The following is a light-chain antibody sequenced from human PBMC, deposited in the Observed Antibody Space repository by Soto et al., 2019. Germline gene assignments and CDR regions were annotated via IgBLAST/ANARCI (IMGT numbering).Light chain of an antibody. Sequence: QSVLTQPASVSGSPGQSITIPCTGTSSDIGNYNSVSWYQQHPGKAPKLIIFEVTNRPSGVADRFSGSKSGNTASLTISGLQAEDEADYYCGSWTTYRHYVFATGTKVTVL. CDR2: EVT. V-gene: IGLV2-14*01. J-gene: IGLJ1*01. CDR3: GSWTTYRHYV. CDR1: SSDIGNYNS.